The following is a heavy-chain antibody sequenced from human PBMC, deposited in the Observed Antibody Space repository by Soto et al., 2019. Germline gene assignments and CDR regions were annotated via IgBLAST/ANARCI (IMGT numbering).Heavy chain of an antibody. Sequence: AGGSLRLSCAASGFTFRSYSMNWVRQAPGKGLKWVSSISSSSSYIYYADSVKGRFTISRDNAKNSLYLQMNSLRAEDTAVYYCARENYDFWSGYYYYYGMDVWGQGTTVTVSS. V-gene: IGHV3-21*01. J-gene: IGHJ6*02. CDR1: GFTFRSYS. D-gene: IGHD3-3*01. CDR3: ARENYDFWSGYYYYYGMDV. CDR2: ISSSSSYI.